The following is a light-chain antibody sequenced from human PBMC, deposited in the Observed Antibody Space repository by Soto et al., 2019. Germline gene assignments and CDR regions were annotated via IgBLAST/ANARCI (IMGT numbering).Light chain of an antibody. CDR3: SSYAGINNLGV. Sequence: QSVLTQPPSASGSPGQSVTISCTGTSSDVGGYKYVSWYQQHPGKAPKLMIFEVNNRPSGVPDRFSGSKSGNTASLTVSGRQAEDEADYYCSSYAGINNLGVFGTGTKLTVL. CDR2: EVN. J-gene: IGLJ1*01. CDR1: SSDVGGYKY. V-gene: IGLV2-8*01.